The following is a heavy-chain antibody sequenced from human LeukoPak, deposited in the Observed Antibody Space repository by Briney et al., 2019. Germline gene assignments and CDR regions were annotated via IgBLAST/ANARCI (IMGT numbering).Heavy chain of an antibody. CDR1: GLTVSTNY. CDR3: AKTATLDY. J-gene: IGHJ4*02. V-gene: IGHV3-30*02. Sequence: GGSLRLSCAASGLTVSTNYMSWVRQAPGKGLEWVSFTWSDGSEKYYADSVKGRFTISRDNSKNTLYLQMNSLRAEDTAVYYCAKTATLDYWGQGTLVTVSS. CDR2: TWSDGSEK. D-gene: IGHD5-18*01.